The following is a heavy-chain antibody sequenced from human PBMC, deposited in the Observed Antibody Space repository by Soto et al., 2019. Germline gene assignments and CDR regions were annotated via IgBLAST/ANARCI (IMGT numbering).Heavy chain of an antibody. CDR2: IYATGTI. V-gene: IGHV4-4*07. CDR3: VRDGTKTLRDWFDP. Sequence: SETLSLTCTVSGASISGFYWSWIRKSAGKGLEWIGRIYATGTIDYNPSLKSRVMMSVDTSKKQFSLKLRSVTATDTAVYYCVRDGTKTLRDWFDPWGQGISVTVSS. CDR1: GASISGFY. J-gene: IGHJ5*02. D-gene: IGHD1-1*01.